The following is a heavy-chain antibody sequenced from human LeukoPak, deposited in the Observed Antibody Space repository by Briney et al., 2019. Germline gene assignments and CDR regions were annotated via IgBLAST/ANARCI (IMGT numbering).Heavy chain of an antibody. CDR3: ARSSDEDTASFDY. CDR1: GYRFTSYW. CDR2: IYPGDSDT. D-gene: IGHD5-18*01. J-gene: IGHJ4*02. V-gene: IGHV5-51*01. Sequence: GESLKISCKGSGYRFTSYWIGWVRQMPGKGLEWMGIIYPGDSDTRYSPSFQGQVTISADKSISTAYLQWSSLKASDTAMYYCARSSDEDTASFDYWGQGTLVTVSS.